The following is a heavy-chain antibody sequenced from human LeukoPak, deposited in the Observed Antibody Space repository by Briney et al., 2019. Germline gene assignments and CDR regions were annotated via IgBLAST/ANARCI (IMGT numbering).Heavy chain of an antibody. V-gene: IGHV3-9*01. J-gene: IGHJ4*02. D-gene: IGHD3-10*01. CDR3: AKGAFLVYYYGSGTRGGIDY. CDR1: GFTFDDYA. Sequence: PGRSLRLSCAASGFTFDDYAMHWVRQAPGKGLEWVSGISWNSGSIGYADSVKGRFTISRDNAKNSLYLQMNSLRAEDTALYYCAKGAFLVYYYGSGTRGGIDYWGQGTLVTVSS. CDR2: ISWNSGSI.